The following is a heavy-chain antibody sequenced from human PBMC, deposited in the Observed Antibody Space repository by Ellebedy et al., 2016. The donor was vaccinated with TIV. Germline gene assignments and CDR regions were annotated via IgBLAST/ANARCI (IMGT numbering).Heavy chain of an antibody. J-gene: IGHJ2*01. CDR1: KFTVTYNY. V-gene: IGHV3-66*01. CDR2: IYTDDTT. Sequence: GGSLRLSCAASKFTVTYNYMNWVCQAPGKGPEWVSGIYTDDTTYYADSVKGRFTISRDNPKNTLYLQMNSLRTEDTAVYYCARASFYDVDLSGWYFDLWGRGTLITVSS. CDR3: ARASFYDVDLSGWYFDL. D-gene: IGHD3-10*02.